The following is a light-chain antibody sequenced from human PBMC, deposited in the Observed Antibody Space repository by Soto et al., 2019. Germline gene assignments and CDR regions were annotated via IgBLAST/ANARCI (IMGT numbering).Light chain of an antibody. CDR3: QQRNNWWT. CDR1: QSVSRY. Sequence: ETVFTQSPSALSLSPGERATLSCRASQSVSRYLAWYQQKPGQAPRLLIYDASNRATGIPDRFSASGSGTDFNLTISSLEPEDFAVYYCQQRNNWWTFGQGTKVHI. J-gene: IGKJ1*01. V-gene: IGKV3-11*01. CDR2: DAS.